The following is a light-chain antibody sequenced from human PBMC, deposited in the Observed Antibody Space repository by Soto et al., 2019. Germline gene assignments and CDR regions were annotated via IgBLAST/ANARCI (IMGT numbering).Light chain of an antibody. CDR1: QSVLYSSNNKNY. CDR2: WAS. J-gene: IGKJ1*01. Sequence: DIVMTQSPDSLAVSLGERATINCKSSQSVLYSSNNKNYLAWYQQKPGQPPKLLIYWASTRESGVPDRFSGSGSGTDFTLTISSLQAEDVAVYSCQQYYSTPWTLGQGTKVAIK. V-gene: IGKV4-1*01. CDR3: QQYYSTPWT.